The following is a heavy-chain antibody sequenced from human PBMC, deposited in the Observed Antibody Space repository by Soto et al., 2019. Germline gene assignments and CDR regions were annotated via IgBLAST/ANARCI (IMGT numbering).Heavy chain of an antibody. CDR2: ISAYNGNT. D-gene: IGHD3-22*01. CDR3: ARDLGYYDSSGYYLEPWFDP. Sequence: PSVEVSCRASGYTFTSDGISWVRQAPGQGLEWMGWISAYNGNTNYAQKLQGRGTMTTDTSTSTAYMELRSLRSDDTAVYYCARDLGYYDSSGYYLEPWFDPWGQGTLVTVSS. CDR1: GYTFTSDG. V-gene: IGHV1-18*04. J-gene: IGHJ5*02.